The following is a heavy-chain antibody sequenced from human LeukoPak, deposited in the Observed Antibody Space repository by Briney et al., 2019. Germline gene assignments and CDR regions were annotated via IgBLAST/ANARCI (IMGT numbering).Heavy chain of an antibody. J-gene: IGHJ5*02. V-gene: IGHV4-61*02. CDR3: ARGHIGP. Sequence: TLSLTCTVAGGSLSRGTYEWGWLRQPAGRGREWVGRIYTSGSTNNNPSLKSRCTISVDTSKNQFSLKLSSVTAADTAVYYCARGHIGPWGQGTLVTVSS. CDR1: GGSLSRGTYE. D-gene: IGHD2-21*01. CDR2: IYTSGST.